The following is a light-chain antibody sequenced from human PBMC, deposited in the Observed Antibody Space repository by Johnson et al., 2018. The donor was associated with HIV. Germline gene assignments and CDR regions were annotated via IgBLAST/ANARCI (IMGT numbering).Light chain of an antibody. V-gene: IGLV1-51*02. Sequence: QSVLTQPPSVSAAPGQKVTISCSGSSSNIGNNYVSWYQHLPGTAPKLLIYENTKRPSGVPDRFSGSKSGSSATLGFTGLQTGDEADYYCATWDRSLSAGGVCGTGTKVTVL. CDR1: SSNIGNNY. J-gene: IGLJ1*01. CDR3: ATWDRSLSAGGV. CDR2: ENT.